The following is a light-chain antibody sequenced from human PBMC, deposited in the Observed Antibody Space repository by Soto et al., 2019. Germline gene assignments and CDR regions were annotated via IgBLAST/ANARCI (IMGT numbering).Light chain of an antibody. CDR2: DAS. V-gene: IGKV3-11*01. CDR3: QQYYTWPLT. CDR1: QSINRH. J-gene: IGKJ5*01. Sequence: EIVLTQSPATLSLSPGERATLSCRASQSINRHLAWYRQKPGQAPRLLIYDASNRATGIPARFSGSGSGTDFTLTISSLQSEDFAVYYCQQYYTWPLTFGQGTRLEI.